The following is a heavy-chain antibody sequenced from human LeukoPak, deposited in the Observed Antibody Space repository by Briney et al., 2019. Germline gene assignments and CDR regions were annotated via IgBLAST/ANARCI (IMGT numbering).Heavy chain of an antibody. V-gene: IGHV3-30*18. CDR3: AKSGYHGSSGYN. D-gene: IGHD3-22*01. CDR2: ISYDGSNK. CDR1: GFTFSSYG. J-gene: IGHJ4*02. Sequence: GGSLRLSCAASGFTFSSYGMHWVRQAPGKGLEWVAVISYDGSNKYYADSVKGRFTISRDNSKNTLYLQMNSLTAEDTAVYYCAKSGYHGSSGYNWGQGTLVTVSS.